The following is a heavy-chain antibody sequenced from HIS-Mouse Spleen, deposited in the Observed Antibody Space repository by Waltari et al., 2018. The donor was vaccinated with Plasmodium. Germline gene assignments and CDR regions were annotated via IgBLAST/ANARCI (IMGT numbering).Heavy chain of an antibody. CDR2: IYYSGST. CDR1: GGSISRGGSY. V-gene: IGHV4-31*03. D-gene: IGHD6-13*01. CDR3: ARRLAAADNWFDP. Sequence: QVQLQESGPGLAKPSQTLSLTCTVSGGSISRGGSYWIWIRQHPGKGLEWIGYIYYSGSTYYNPSLKSRVTISVDTSKNQFSLKLSSVTAADTAVYYCARRLAAADNWFDPWGQGTLVTVSS. J-gene: IGHJ5*02.